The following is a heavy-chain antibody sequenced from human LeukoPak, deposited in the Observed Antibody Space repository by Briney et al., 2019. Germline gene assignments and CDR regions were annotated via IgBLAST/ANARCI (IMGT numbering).Heavy chain of an antibody. D-gene: IGHD6-19*01. J-gene: IGHJ4*02. CDR1: GGSFSGYY. CDR2: INHSGST. Sequence: SETLSLTCAVYGGSFSGYYWSWIRQRPGKGLEWIGEINHSGSTNYNPSLKSRVTISVDTSKNQFSLKLSSVTAADTAVYYCARGGRYRYSSGWNYWGQGTLVTVSS. V-gene: IGHV4-34*01. CDR3: ARGGRYRYSSGWNY.